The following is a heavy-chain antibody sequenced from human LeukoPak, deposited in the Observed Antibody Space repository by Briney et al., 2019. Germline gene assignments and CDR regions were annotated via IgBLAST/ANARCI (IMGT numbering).Heavy chain of an antibody. J-gene: IGHJ4*02. V-gene: IGHV3-23*01. Sequence: GGSLRLSCVASGFTFSSCAMSWVRQAPGKGLEWVSLTSGSGGTIYYADSVKGRFTISRDNTKNTLYLQMNSLRDEDTAVYYCARRVGGANNFDYWGQGTLVTVSS. CDR1: GFTFSSCA. CDR3: ARRVGGANNFDY. CDR2: TSGSGGTI. D-gene: IGHD1-26*01.